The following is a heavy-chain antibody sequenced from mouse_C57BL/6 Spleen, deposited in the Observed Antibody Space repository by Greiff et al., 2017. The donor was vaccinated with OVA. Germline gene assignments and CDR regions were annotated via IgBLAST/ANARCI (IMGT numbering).Heavy chain of an antibody. CDR3: ARHKDYGAWLAY. D-gene: IGHD2-4*01. CDR1: GFTFSSYG. J-gene: IGHJ3*01. CDR2: ISSGGSYT. Sequence: EVMLVESGGDLVKPGGSLKLSCAASGFTFSSYGMSWVRQTPDHRLEWVATISSGGSYTYYPDSVKGRFTLSRDNATNTLYLQMSSLKSEDTAMYYCARHKDYGAWLAYWGQGTLVTVSA. V-gene: IGHV5-6*01.